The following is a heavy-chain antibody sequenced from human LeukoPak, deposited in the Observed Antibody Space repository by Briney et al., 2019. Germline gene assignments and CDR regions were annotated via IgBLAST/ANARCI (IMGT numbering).Heavy chain of an antibody. CDR3: ARLRNYDSSGYYFEIDY. Sequence: GGYLRLSCAASGFNFNNYGMSWVRQAPGKGLEWVSGINWNDVRVGYADSVKGRFTISRDNAKNSLYLQMNSLRAEDTAFYYCARLRNYDSSGYYFEIDYWGQGTLVTVSS. V-gene: IGHV3-20*04. J-gene: IGHJ4*02. CDR2: INWNDVRV. D-gene: IGHD3-22*01. CDR1: GFNFNNYG.